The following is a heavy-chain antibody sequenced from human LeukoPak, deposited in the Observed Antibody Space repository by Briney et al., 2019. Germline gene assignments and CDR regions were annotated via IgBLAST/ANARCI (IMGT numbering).Heavy chain of an antibody. V-gene: IGHV3-11*04. CDR3: VRVIWGNEPHYLDV. J-gene: IGHJ6*03. D-gene: IGHD3-16*01. CDR1: GFPFSEYY. CDR2: ISSAGETK. Sequence: GGSLRLSCEASGFPFSEYYMTWVRQAPGKGLEWLSFISSAGETKHYADSVKGRFAVSRDNAKKSLYLQMDSLRVEDSAVYYWVRVIWGNEPHYLDVWGQGTRVTVSS.